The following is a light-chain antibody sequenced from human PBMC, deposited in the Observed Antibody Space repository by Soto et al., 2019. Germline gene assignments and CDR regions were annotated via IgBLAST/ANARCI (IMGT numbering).Light chain of an antibody. J-gene: IGKJ1*01. CDR2: AAS. V-gene: IGKV1-27*01. Sequence: DIQMTQSPSSLSASIGDRVTISCRASQGIGNFLAWYQQKPGEVPKLLIFAASTLQSGAPSRFSGGGSGTDFSLTISSLQPEDVATYFCQTYNSARWTFAQGTRVEVK. CDR1: QGIGNF. CDR3: QTYNSARWT.